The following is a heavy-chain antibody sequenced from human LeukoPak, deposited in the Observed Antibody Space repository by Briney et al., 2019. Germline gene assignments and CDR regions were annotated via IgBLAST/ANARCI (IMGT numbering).Heavy chain of an antibody. D-gene: IGHD5-18*01. CDR2: IYYSGST. CDR1: GGSISSGDYY. J-gene: IGHJ6*01. V-gene: IGHV4-30-4*01. Sequence: SQTLSLTCTVSGGSISSGDYYWSWIRQPPGKGLEWIGYIYYSGSTYYNPSLKSRVTISVDTSKNQFSLKLSSVTAADTAVYYCARGRGYSYGSAPGDYYYYGMAVWGQGTTVTVSS. CDR3: ARGRGYSYGSAPGDYYYYGMAV.